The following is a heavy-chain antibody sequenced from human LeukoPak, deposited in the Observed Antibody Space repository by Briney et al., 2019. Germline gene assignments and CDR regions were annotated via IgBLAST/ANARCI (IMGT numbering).Heavy chain of an antibody. J-gene: IGHJ4*02. CDR3: ASGRDGYNYFDY. CDR2: IYYSGST. CDR1: GGSISSYY. V-gene: IGHV4-59*01. Sequence: PSETLSLTCTVSGGSISSYYWRWLRQPPGKGLEWIGYIYYSGSTNYNPSLKSRVTISVDTSKNQFSLKLSSVTAADTAVYYCASGRDGYNYFDYWGQGTLVTVSP. D-gene: IGHD5-24*01.